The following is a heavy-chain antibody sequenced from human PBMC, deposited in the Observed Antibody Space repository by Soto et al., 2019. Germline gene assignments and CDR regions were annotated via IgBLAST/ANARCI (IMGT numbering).Heavy chain of an antibody. J-gene: IGHJ4*02. CDR2: ISGSGGSA. D-gene: IGHD3-22*01. CDR1: GFTFSSYA. Sequence: GGSLRLSCAASGFTFSSYAMSWVRRAPGKGLEWVSAISGSGGSAYYAVSVKGRFTISRDNSKNTLYLQMNSLRAEDTAVYYCAKDYYDSSGYYYPKFDYWGQGTLVTVSS. V-gene: IGHV3-23*01. CDR3: AKDYYDSSGYYYPKFDY.